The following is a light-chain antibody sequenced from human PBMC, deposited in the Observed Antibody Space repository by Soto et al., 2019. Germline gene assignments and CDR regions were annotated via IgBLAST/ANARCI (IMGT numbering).Light chain of an antibody. J-gene: IGKJ2*01. CDR1: HRVSSN. Sequence: EIVMTQSPATLSVSPGERATLSCRASHRVSSNLAWYQQKPGQAPRLLIYGASTRATGIPARISGSGSGTEFTLTVSSLQSEDFAVYYCQQYNNWPYTFGQGTTLEIK. CDR3: QQYNNWPYT. CDR2: GAS. V-gene: IGKV3-15*01.